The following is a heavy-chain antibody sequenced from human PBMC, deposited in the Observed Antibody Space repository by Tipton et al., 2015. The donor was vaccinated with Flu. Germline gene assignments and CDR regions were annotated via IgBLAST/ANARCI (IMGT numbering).Heavy chain of an antibody. D-gene: IGHD1-26*01. CDR1: GFTFSSYS. CDR3: ARGLLWDVAGEDAFDI. J-gene: IGHJ3*02. CDR2: ISSSSSYI. V-gene: IGHV3-21*01. Sequence: GSLRLSCAASGFTFSSYSMNWVRQAPGKGLEWVSSISSSSSYIYYADSVKGRFTISRDDAKNSLYLQMNSLRAEDTAVYYCARGLLWDVAGEDAFDIWGQGTMVTVSS.